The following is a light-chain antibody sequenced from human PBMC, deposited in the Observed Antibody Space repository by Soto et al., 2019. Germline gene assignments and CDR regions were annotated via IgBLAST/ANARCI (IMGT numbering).Light chain of an antibody. V-gene: IGKV3-20*01. J-gene: IGKJ4*01. CDR3: QQYGNSPLT. CDR2: GAS. Sequence: EIVLTQSPGTLSLSPGGRATLSCRASQSVSSSYLAWYQQKPGQAPRLLIFGASTRAPGIPDRFSGSGSGTDFTLTISKLEPEDFALFYCQQYGNSPLTFGGGTKVDIK. CDR1: QSVSSSY.